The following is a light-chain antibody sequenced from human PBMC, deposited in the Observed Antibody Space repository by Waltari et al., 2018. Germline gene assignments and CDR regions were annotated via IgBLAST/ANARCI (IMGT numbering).Light chain of an antibody. CDR3: QQRRTWPSIT. Sequence: EIVLTQSPATLSLSPGQRGTLSCRASQSVGGNLAWYQQKPGQAPRLLIYDASNRATGIPARFSGSGSGTDFTLTISSLEPEDFAVYYCQQRRTWPSITFGQGTRL. CDR1: QSVGGN. J-gene: IGKJ5*01. CDR2: DAS. V-gene: IGKV3-11*01.